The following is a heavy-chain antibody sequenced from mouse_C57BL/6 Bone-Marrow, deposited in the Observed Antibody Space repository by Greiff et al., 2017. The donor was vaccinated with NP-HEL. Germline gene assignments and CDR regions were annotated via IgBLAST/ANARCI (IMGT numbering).Heavy chain of an antibody. J-gene: IGHJ3*01. Sequence: VQLQQSGAELARPGASVKLSCKASGYTFTSYGISWVKQRTGQGLEWIGEIYPRSGNTYYNEKFKGKATLTADKSSSTAYMELRSLTSEDSAVYFCASRGFDYWGQGTLVTVSA. D-gene: IGHD3-3*01. V-gene: IGHV1-81*01. CDR1: GYTFTSYG. CDR2: IYPRSGNT. CDR3: ASRGFDY.